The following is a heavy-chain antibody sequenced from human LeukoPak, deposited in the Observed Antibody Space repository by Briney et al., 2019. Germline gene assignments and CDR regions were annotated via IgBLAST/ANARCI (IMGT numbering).Heavy chain of an antibody. CDR1: GFTFSSYW. CDR2: IKQDGSEK. Sequence: GGSLRLSCAASGFTFSSYWMSWVRQAPGKGLEWVANIKQDGSEKYYVDSVKGRFTISRDNVKNSLYLQMNSLRAEDTAVYYCAREMGDYYYYYYMDVWGKGTTVTVSS. CDR3: AREMGDYYYYYYMDV. J-gene: IGHJ6*03. V-gene: IGHV3-7*01. D-gene: IGHD3-16*01.